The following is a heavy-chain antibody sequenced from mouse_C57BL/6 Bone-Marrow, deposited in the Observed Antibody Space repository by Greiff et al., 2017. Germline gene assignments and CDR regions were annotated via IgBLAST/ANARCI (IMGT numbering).Heavy chain of an antibody. V-gene: IGHV3-6*01. CDR3: ASYYSNYVWFAY. CDR2: ISYDGSN. Sequence: EVHLVESGPGLVKPSQSLSLTCSVTGYSITSGYYWNWIRQFPGNKLEWMGYISYDGSNNYNPSLKNRISITRDTSKHQFFLKLNSVTTEDTATYYCASYYSNYVWFAYWGQGTLVTVSA. D-gene: IGHD2-5*01. J-gene: IGHJ3*01. CDR1: GYSITSGYY.